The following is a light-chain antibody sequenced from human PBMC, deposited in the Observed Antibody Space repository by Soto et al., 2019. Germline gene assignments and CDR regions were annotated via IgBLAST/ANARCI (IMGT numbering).Light chain of an antibody. J-gene: IGKJ4*01. CDR3: QQRGSWPPT. V-gene: IGKV3-11*01. CDR1: QSVSSY. CDR2: DAS. Sequence: ETVLTQSPATLSLSPGERATLSCRASQSVSSYLAWYQQRPGQAPRLLMYDASTRATGISARFSGSGSATDFTLTISSLEPEDFAVYYCQQRGSWPPTFGGGTKVEIK.